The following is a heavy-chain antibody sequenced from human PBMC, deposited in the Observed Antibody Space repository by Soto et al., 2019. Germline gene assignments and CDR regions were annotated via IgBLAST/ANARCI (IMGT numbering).Heavy chain of an antibody. V-gene: IGHV1-18*01. CDR3: ARGRYGDY. Sequence: QVHLVQSGAEVKKPGASVKGSCKGSGYGFTTYGITWVRQAPGQGLEWMAWISAHNGNTNYAQKLQGRVTVTRDTSTITAYMELRSLRSDDSAVYYCARGRYGDYWGQGALVTVSS. J-gene: IGHJ4*02. CDR1: GYGFTTYG. CDR2: ISAHNGNT. D-gene: IGHD1-1*01.